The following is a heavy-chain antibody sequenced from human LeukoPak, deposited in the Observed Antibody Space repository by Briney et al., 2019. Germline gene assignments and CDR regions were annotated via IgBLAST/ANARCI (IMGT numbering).Heavy chain of an antibody. CDR2: ISGSGGNT. V-gene: IGHV3-23*01. CDR1: GFTFSSYA. CDR3: AKDPSLSYDSSGYYYHY. J-gene: IGHJ4*02. Sequence: GGSLRLSCAASGFTFSSYAMSWVRQAPGKGLEWVSGISGSGGNTYYADSVKGRFTISRDNSKTTLYLQMNSLRAEDTAVYYCAKDPSLSYDSSGYYYHYWGQGTLVTVSS. D-gene: IGHD3-22*01.